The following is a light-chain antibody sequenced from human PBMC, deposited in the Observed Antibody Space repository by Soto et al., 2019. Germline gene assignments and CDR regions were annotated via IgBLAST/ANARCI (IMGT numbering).Light chain of an antibody. CDR2: DIS. CDR1: QVITNY. V-gene: IGKV1-33*01. J-gene: IGKJ2*01. Sequence: DIQLTQSASSLSAYVGDSVTITCQASQVITNYLNWYQQKPGKAPKLLIYDISTLEIEVPSRFGGSESGTHFTFTITGLQPEDIATYYCQQYENLPYTFGHGTKLEI. CDR3: QQYENLPYT.